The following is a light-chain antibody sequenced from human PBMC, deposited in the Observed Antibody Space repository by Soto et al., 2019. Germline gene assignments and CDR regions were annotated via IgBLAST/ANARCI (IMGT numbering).Light chain of an antibody. J-gene: IGLJ1*01. CDR1: RSNIGAPYD. V-gene: IGLV1-40*01. CDR2: SNN. Sequence: QTVVTQPPSVSGAPGQRVTISCTGSRSNIGAPYDVNWYQQLPGTAPKLLIFSNNNRPSGVPDRFSGSKSGTSASLAITGLRAEDEADYYCQSYDISLSGYVFGTGPKLTVL. CDR3: QSYDISLSGYV.